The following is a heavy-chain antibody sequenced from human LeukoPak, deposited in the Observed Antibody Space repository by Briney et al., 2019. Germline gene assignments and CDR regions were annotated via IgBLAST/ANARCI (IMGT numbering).Heavy chain of an antibody. CDR2: ISSSSSYI. CDR3: ARDFRGLNDAFDI. J-gene: IGHJ3*02. Sequence: GGSLRLSCEASGFTFSSYSMNWVRQAPGKGLEWVSSISSSSSYIYYADSVKGRFTISRDNAKNSLYLQMNSLRAEDTAVYYCARDFRGLNDAFDIWGQGTMVTVSS. D-gene: IGHD3-10*01. V-gene: IGHV3-21*01. CDR1: GFTFSSYS.